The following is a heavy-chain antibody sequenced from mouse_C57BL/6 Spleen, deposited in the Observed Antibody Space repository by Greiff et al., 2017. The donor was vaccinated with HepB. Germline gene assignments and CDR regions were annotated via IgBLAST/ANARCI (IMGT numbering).Heavy chain of an antibody. J-gene: IGHJ2*01. CDR3: VRQRTGYFDY. D-gene: IGHD4-1*01. V-gene: IGHV10-1*01. CDR2: IRSKSNNYAT. Sequence: EVMLVESGGGLVQPKGSLKLSCAASGFSFNTYAMNWVRQAPGKGLEWVARIRSKSNNYATYYADSVKDRFTISRDDSESMLYLQMNNLKTEDTAMYYCVRQRTGYFDYWGQGTTLTVSS. CDR1: GFSFNTYA.